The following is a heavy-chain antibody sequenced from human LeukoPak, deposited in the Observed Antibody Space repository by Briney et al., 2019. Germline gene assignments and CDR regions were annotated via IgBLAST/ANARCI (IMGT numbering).Heavy chain of an antibody. J-gene: IGHJ5*02. CDR1: GGTFSSYA. Sequence: GASVKVPXKASGGTFSSYAISWVRQAPGQGLEWMGGVIPIFGTANYAQKFQGRVTITADESTSTAYMELSSLRSEDTAVYYCARAQTNWFDPWGQGTLVTVSS. CDR3: ARAQTNWFDP. V-gene: IGHV1-69*13. CDR2: VIPIFGTA.